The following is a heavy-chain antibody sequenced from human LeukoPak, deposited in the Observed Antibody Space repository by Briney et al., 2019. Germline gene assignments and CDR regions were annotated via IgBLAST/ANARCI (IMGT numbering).Heavy chain of an antibody. Sequence: PSETLSLTCTVSGGSISSSSYYWGWIRQPPGKGLEWIGSIYYSGSTYYNPSLKSRVTISVDTSKNQFSLKLSPVTAADTAVYYCARQLGYSGYDFDYWGQGTLVTVSS. V-gene: IGHV4-39*01. CDR2: IYYSGST. CDR1: GGSISSSSYY. CDR3: ARQLGYSGYDFDY. D-gene: IGHD5-12*01. J-gene: IGHJ4*02.